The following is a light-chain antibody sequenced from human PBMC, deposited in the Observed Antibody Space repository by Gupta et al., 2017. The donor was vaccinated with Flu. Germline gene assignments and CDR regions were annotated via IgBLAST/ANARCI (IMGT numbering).Light chain of an antibody. CDR2: RND. V-gene: IGLV1-47*01. CDR1: SPTSERSG. Sequence: TRPCSGRSPTSERSGVYWYQHRPGTAPKLLIYRNDQPPSGVPDRFSGSKSGTSGSLAISGLRSEDEADYYCVAWDRSLSAALVGGGTKLTVL. CDR3: VAWDRSLSAAL. J-gene: IGLJ2*01.